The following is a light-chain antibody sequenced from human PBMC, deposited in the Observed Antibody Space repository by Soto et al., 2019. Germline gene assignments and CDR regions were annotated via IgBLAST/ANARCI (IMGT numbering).Light chain of an antibody. CDR3: QQRSNWPLT. Sequence: EIVLTQSPATLSLSPGERATLSCRASQSVSSYLAWYQQKPGQAPRLLIYDASNRATGIPARFSGSGSGTDFTLTISSLEPKDFAVYYCQQRSNWPLTFGGGTEVEIK. CDR2: DAS. J-gene: IGKJ4*01. CDR1: QSVSSY. V-gene: IGKV3-11*01.